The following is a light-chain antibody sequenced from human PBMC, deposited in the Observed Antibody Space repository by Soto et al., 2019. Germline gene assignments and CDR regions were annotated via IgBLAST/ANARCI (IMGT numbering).Light chain of an antibody. CDR3: QQSYSTPYT. J-gene: IGKJ2*01. Sequence: DIQMTQAPSSLSASLGDRVTITCRASQSISSYLNWYQQKPGKAPKLLIYAASSLQSGVPSRFSGSGSGTDFTLTISSLQPEDFATYYCQQSYSTPYTFGQGPKVDIK. CDR1: QSISSY. V-gene: IGKV1-39*01. CDR2: AAS.